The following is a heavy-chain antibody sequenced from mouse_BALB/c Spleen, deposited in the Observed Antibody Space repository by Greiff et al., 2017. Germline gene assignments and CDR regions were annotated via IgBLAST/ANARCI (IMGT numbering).Heavy chain of an antibody. CDR1: GYTFTSYW. V-gene: IGHV1S22*01. CDR2: IYPGGGST. Sequence: LQQPGSELVRPGASVKLSCKASGYTFTSYWMHWVKQRHGQGLEWIGNIYPGGGSTNYDEKFKSKGTLTVDTSSSTAYMHLSSLTSEDSAVYYCTRNYGSLYAMDYWGQGTSVTVSS. J-gene: IGHJ4*01. D-gene: IGHD1-2*01. CDR3: TRNYGSLYAMDY.